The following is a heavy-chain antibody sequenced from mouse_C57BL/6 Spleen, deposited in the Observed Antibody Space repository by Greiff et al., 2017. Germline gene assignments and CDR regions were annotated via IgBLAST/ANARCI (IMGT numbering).Heavy chain of an antibody. CDR3: ARGGSTMVTTWYFDV. V-gene: IGHV1-50*01. J-gene: IGHJ1*03. CDR1: GYTFTSYW. CDR2: IDPSDSYT. Sequence: QVQLKQPGAELVKPGASVKLSCKASGYTFTSYWMQWVKQRPGQGLEWIGEIDPSDSYTNYNQKFKGKATLTVDTSSSTAYMQLSSLTSEDSAVYYCARGGSTMVTTWYFDVWGTGTTVTVSS. D-gene: IGHD2-2*01.